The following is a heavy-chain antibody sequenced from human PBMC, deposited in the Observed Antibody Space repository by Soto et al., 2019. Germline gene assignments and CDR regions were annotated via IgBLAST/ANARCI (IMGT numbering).Heavy chain of an antibody. D-gene: IGHD3-22*01. Sequence: VKFSWKACRGTLSSCAICSVRQAHRKGLEWMGGIIPIFGPANYAQKFQGRVTITADESTRTAYMELRSLRSEDTAVYYCARDPFSEYYYDSSGYYYRWFEPWGQGTLVTVSS. J-gene: IGHJ5*02. CDR2: IIPIFGPA. V-gene: IGHV1-69*13. CDR1: RGTLSSCA. CDR3: ARDPFSEYYYDSSGYYYRWFEP.